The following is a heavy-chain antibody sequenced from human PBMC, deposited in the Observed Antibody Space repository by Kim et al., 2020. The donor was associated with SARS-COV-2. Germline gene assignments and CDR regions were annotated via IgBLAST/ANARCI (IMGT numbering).Heavy chain of an antibody. V-gene: IGHV3-30*18. Sequence: GGSLRLSCAASGFTFSSYGMHWVRQAPGKGLEWVAVISYDGSNKYYADSVKGRFTISRDNSKNTLYLQMNSLRAEDTAVYYCAKEFYRDMVRGGNFDYWGQGTLVTVSS. CDR1: GFTFSSYG. CDR3: AKEFYRDMVRGGNFDY. CDR2: ISYDGSNK. D-gene: IGHD3-10*01. J-gene: IGHJ4*02.